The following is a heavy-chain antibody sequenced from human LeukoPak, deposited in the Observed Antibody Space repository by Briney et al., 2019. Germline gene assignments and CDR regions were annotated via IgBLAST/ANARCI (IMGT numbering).Heavy chain of an antibody. CDR1: GYTFSNYG. J-gene: IGHJ4*02. CDR3: ARDNPYSYLY. V-gene: IGHV1-18*01. CDR2: ISWYNGDT. Sequence: ASVKVSRKASGYTFSNYGISWVRQAPGQGLEWMGWISWYNGDTKYAQKFQGRVTMTTDTSTSTTYMELRSLRSDDTAVYYCARDNPYSYLYWGQGPLVPVSS. D-gene: IGHD2-21*01.